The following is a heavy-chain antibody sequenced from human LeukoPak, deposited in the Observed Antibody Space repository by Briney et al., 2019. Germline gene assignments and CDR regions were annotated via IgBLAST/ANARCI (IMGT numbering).Heavy chain of an antibody. J-gene: IGHJ5*02. D-gene: IGHD4-23*01. CDR3: ARATVVTPNWFDP. V-gene: IGHV4-34*01. CDR2: INHSGST. CDR1: GGSVSGYY. Sequence: PSETLSLTCAVYGGSVSGYYWSWIRQPPGKGPEWIGEINHSGSTNYNPSLKSRVTISVDTSKNQFSLKLSSVTAADTAVYYCARATVVTPNWFDPWGQGTLVTVSS.